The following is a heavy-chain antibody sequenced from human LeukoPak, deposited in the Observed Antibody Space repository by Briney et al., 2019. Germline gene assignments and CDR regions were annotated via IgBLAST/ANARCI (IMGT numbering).Heavy chain of an antibody. CDR2: LLYSGST. CDR1: GGSIPSYY. CDR3: ARGAYSNYLSVGY. J-gene: IGHJ4*02. Sequence: SETLSLTCAISGGSIPSYYWSWIRQTPGKGLEWIGYLLYSGSTNYNPSLKGRVTVSIDTSKNQFSLKLRSVTAADTAVYYCARGAYSNYLSVGYWGQGILVTVSS. D-gene: IGHD4-11*01. V-gene: IGHV4-59*01.